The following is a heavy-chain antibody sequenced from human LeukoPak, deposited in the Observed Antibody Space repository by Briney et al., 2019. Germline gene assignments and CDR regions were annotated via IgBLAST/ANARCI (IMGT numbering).Heavy chain of an antibody. J-gene: IGHJ1*01. D-gene: IGHD2-15*01. Sequence: PGGSLRLSCTASGFTFSGNWMSWIRQPPGKGLEWIGEINHSGSTNYNPSLKSRVTISVDTSKNQFSLKLSSVTAADTAVYYCASGVLGYCSGGSCPAEYFQHWGQGTLVTVSS. CDR2: INHSGST. CDR3: ASGVLGYCSGGSCPAEYFQH. V-gene: IGHV4-34*01. CDR1: GFTFSGNW.